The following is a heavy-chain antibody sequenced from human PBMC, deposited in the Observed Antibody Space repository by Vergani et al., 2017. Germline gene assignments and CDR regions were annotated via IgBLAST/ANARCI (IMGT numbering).Heavy chain of an antibody. D-gene: IGHD6-13*01. CDR3: ARESSSWYLGFDP. Sequence: QLQLQESGPGLVKPSETLSLTCTVSGGSISSSSYYWGWIRQPPGKGLEWIGSIYYSGSTYYNPSLKSRVTISVDTSKNQFSLKLSSVTAADTAVYYCARESSSWYLGFDPCGQGTLVTVSS. CDR2: IYYSGST. V-gene: IGHV4-39*07. J-gene: IGHJ5*02. CDR1: GGSISSSSYY.